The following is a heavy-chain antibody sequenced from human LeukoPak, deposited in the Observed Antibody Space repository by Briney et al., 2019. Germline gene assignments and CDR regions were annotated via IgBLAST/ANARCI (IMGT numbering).Heavy chain of an antibody. V-gene: IGHV3-53*01. D-gene: IGHD6-19*01. CDR3: ARAVFSSGWEYYFDY. J-gene: IGHJ4*02. Sequence: PGGSLRLSCAASGFTVSSNYMSWVRQAPGKGLEWVSVIYSGGSTYYADSVKGRFTISRDNSKNTLYLQMNSLRAEDTAVYYCARAVFSSGWEYYFDYWGQGTLVTVSS. CDR1: GFTVSSNY. CDR2: IYSGGST.